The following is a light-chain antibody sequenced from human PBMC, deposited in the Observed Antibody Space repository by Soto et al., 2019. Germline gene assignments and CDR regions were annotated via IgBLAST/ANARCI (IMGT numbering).Light chain of an antibody. J-gene: IGKJ1*01. Sequence: EIVMTQSPVTLPVSPGERATLSCRASQSVSSNLAWYQQKPGQAPRLLIYGAFTRATGIPARFSGSGSGTEFTLTISSLLSEDFAVYYCQQYNNWPPWTFGQGTKV. V-gene: IGKV3-15*01. CDR2: GAF. CDR1: QSVSSN. CDR3: QQYNNWPPWT.